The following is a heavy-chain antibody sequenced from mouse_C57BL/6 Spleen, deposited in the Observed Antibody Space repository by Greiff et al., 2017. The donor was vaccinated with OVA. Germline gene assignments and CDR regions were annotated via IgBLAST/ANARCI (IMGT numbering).Heavy chain of an antibody. CDR2: ISYDGSN. CDR1: GYSITSGYY. J-gene: IGHJ3*01. D-gene: IGHD4-1*01. CDR3: ARGDWDAWFAY. V-gene: IGHV3-6*01. Sequence: DVQLVESGPGLVKPSQSLSLTCSVTGYSITSGYYWNWIRQFPGNKLEWMGYISYDGSNNYNPSLKNRISITRDTSKNQFFLKLNSVTTEDTATYYCARGDWDAWFAYWGQGTLVTVSA.